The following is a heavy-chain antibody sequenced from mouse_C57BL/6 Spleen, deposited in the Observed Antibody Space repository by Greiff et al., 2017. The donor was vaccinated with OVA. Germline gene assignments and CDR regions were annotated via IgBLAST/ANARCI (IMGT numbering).Heavy chain of an antibody. CDR1: GYAFSSYW. CDR2: IYPGDGDT. D-gene: IGHD3-3*01. CDR3: ARSEGPYYAMDY. J-gene: IGHJ4*01. V-gene: IGHV1-80*01. Sequence: VKLQQSGAELVKPGASVKISCKASGYAFSSYWMNWVKQRPGKGLEWIGQIYPGDGDTNYNGKFKGKATLTADKSSSTAYMQLSSLTSEDSAVYFCARSEGPYYAMDYWGQGTSVTVSS.